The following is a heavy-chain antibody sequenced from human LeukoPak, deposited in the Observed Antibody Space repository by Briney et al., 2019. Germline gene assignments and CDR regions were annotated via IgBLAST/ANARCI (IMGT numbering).Heavy chain of an antibody. D-gene: IGHD3-9*01. J-gene: IGHJ4*02. Sequence: GGSLRLSCAASGFTFSSYAMSWVRQAPGEGLEWVSAISGSGGSTYYADSVKGRFTISRDNSKNTLYLQMNSLRAEDTAVYYCANSHPFDWFLLDYWGQGTLVTVSS. CDR1: GFTFSSYA. CDR2: ISGSGGST. V-gene: IGHV3-23*01. CDR3: ANSHPFDWFLLDY.